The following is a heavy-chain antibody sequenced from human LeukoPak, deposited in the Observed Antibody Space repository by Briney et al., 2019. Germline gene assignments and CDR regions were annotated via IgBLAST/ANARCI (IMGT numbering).Heavy chain of an antibody. CDR1: GFTFSGYW. CDR2: INTGGTTT. Sequence: GGSLRLSCAASGFTFSGYWMHWVRQAPGKGLVWVSRINTGGTTTNYADSVKGRFTISRDNAKNTLYLQMNSLRAEDTAVYYCARDVVADRTYWGQGTLVTVSS. CDR3: ARDVVADRTY. J-gene: IGHJ4*02. V-gene: IGHV3-74*01. D-gene: IGHD2-21*01.